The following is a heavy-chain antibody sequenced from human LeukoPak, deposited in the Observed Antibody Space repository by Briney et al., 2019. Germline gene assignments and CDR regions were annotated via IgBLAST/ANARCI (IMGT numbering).Heavy chain of an antibody. V-gene: IGHV3-30*02. J-gene: IGHJ4*02. CDR1: GFTFSNHI. D-gene: IGHD7-27*01. Sequence: PGGALSLSCAASGFTFSNHIMHWVRQAPGKGLEWVSFIRFDGTNRHYVDSVKGRFTISRDNPNNMLYLQMNSLKFDDTAVYYCARDPYHSGDLDHWGEGTLVIVSS. CDR3: ARDPYHSGDLDH. CDR2: IRFDGTNR.